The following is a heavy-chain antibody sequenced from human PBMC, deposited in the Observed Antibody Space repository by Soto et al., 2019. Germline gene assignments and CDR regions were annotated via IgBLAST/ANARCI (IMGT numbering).Heavy chain of an antibody. CDR3: ARDKIPCLFDY. D-gene: IGHD2-21*01. CDR2: INHSGST. J-gene: IGHJ4*02. V-gene: IGHV4-34*01. Sequence: QVQLQQWGAGLLKPSETLSLTCAVYGGSFSGYYWTWIRQPPGTGLEWIGEINHSGSTNYNPSLKSLVTISVDTSKNQFSLKLSYVTAADTAVYYCARDKIPCLFDYWGQGTLVTVSS. CDR1: GGSFSGYY.